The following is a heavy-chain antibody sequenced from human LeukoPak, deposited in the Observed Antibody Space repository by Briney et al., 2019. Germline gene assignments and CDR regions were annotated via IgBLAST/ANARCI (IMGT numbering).Heavy chain of an antibody. V-gene: IGHV4-38-2*02. CDR2: IYHSGST. CDR3: ARDVDTAMVSSWFDP. CDR1: GYSISSGYY. Sequence: SETLSLTCTVSGYSISSGYYWGWIRQPPGKGLEWIGSIYHSGSTYYNPSLKSRVTISVDTSKNQFSLKLSSVTAAGTAVYYCARDVDTAMVSSWFDPWGQGTLVTVSS. J-gene: IGHJ5*02. D-gene: IGHD5-18*01.